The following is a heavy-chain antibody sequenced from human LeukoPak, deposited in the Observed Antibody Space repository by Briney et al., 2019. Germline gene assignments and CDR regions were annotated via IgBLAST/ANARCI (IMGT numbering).Heavy chain of an antibody. D-gene: IGHD6-13*01. J-gene: IGHJ4*02. V-gene: IGHV3-7*03. CDR2: INQDGTEK. CDR1: GFSFSNAW. Sequence: GGSLRLSCAASGFSFSNAWMNWVRQAPGEGLEWVAKINQDGTEKAYVDSVRGRFTISRDNAKNSLFLQMNSLRAEDTAVYYCARGPLIAAAGTWWGQGTLVTVSS. CDR3: ARGPLIAAAGTW.